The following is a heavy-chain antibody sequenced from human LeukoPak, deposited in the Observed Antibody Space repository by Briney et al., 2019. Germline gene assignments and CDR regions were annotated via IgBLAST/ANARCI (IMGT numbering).Heavy chain of an antibody. Sequence: ASVKVSCKASGYTFTGYYMHWVRQAPGQGLEWMERINPNSGGTNYAQKFQGRVTMTRDTSISTAYMELSRLRSDDTAVYYCARDQIMITFGGVIDDYWGQGTLVTVSS. CDR1: GYTFTGYY. CDR3: ARDQIMITFGGVIDDY. CDR2: INPNSGGT. J-gene: IGHJ4*02. V-gene: IGHV1-2*06. D-gene: IGHD3-16*02.